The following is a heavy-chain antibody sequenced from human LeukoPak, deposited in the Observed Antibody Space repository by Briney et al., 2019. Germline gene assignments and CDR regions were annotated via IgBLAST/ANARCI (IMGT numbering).Heavy chain of an antibody. Sequence: SETLSLTCTVSGGSISSNNYYWGWIRQPPGKGLEWIGSIYYSGSTNYNPSLKSRVTISVDTSKNQFSLKLSSVTAADTAVYYCARQDYGDYGLDYWGQGTLVTVSS. J-gene: IGHJ4*02. V-gene: IGHV4-39*07. CDR2: IYYSGST. CDR3: ARQDYGDYGLDY. CDR1: GGSISSNNYY. D-gene: IGHD4-17*01.